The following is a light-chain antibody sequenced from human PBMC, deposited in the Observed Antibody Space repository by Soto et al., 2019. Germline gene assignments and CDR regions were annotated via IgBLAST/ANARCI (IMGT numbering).Light chain of an antibody. CDR3: QQYNSYSRT. Sequence: EIVMTQSPATLSVSPGERATLSCRASQSVSSNLAWYQQKPGQAPRLLIYGASTRATGIPARFSGSGSGTEFTLTISSLQPDDFATYYCQQYNSYSRTFGQVTKVDIK. CDR2: GAS. V-gene: IGKV3-15*01. J-gene: IGKJ1*01. CDR1: QSVSSN.